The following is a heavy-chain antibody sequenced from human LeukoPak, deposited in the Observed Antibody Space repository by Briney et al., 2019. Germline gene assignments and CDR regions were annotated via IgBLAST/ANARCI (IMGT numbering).Heavy chain of an antibody. CDR2: ISSSSNYI. Sequence: GGSLRLSCAASGFTFSSCSMSWVRQAPGKGLEWVSVISSSSNYIKYADSVQGRFTISRDNAKNSLYLQMNSLRAEDTAVYYCARVKGSYCVDYWGQGTLVTVSS. J-gene: IGHJ4*02. CDR3: ARVKGSYCVDY. CDR1: GFTFSSCS. V-gene: IGHV3-21*01. D-gene: IGHD3-10*01.